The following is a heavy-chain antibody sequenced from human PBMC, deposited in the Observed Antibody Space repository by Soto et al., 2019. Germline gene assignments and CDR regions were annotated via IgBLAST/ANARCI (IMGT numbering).Heavy chain of an antibody. J-gene: IGHJ6*02. CDR2: IYDTGISGYTPST. V-gene: IGHV4-59*01. Sequence: SETLSLTCTVSGGSITSSYWSWIRRPPGKGLEWIAYIYDTGISGYTPSTSYNPSPKSRVTMSVDTSKSQFSLKLTSVTAAGTAVDYCARGEDAFFYYGLDVWGQGITVTVSS. CDR3: ARGEDAFFYYGLDV. CDR1: GGSITSSY.